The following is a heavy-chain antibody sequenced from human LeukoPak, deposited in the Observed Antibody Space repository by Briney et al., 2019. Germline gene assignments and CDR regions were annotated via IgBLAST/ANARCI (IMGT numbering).Heavy chain of an antibody. V-gene: IGHV3-23*01. Sequence: GGTLRLSCAASGFTFSSYGMSWVRQAPGKGLEWVSAISGSGGSTYYADSVKGRFTISRDNAKNSLYLQMNSLRAEDTAVYYCANSRYDSSGYYGIIGYWGQGTLVTVSS. CDR3: ANSRYDSSGYYGIIGY. CDR1: GFTFSSYG. D-gene: IGHD3-22*01. J-gene: IGHJ4*02. CDR2: ISGSGGST.